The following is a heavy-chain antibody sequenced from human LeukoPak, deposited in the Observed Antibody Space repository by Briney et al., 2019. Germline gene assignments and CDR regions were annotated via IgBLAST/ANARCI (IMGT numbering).Heavy chain of an antibody. Sequence: SETLSLTCTVSGGSISSGGYSWSWIRQHPGKGLEWIGFIYYSGTTYYNPSLRSRVTISVDTSKNQFSLRLSSVTAADTAVYYCARFGPPNCSGGRCLFDYWGQGTLVTVST. V-gene: IGHV4-31*03. CDR3: ARFGPPNCSGGRCLFDY. D-gene: IGHD2-15*01. CDR1: GGSISSGGYS. J-gene: IGHJ4*02. CDR2: IYYSGTT.